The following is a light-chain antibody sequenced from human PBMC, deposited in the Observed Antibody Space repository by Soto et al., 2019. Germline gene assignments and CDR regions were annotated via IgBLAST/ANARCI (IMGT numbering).Light chain of an antibody. CDR2: AAS. V-gene: IGKV1-39*01. CDR1: QSISSY. J-gene: IGKJ1*01. Sequence: HIAKSPSYNSASVGDIVTITCLASQSISSYLNWYQQKPGKAPKLLIYAASSLQSGVPSRFSGSGSGTDFTLTISSLQPEDFATYYCQQSYSTPWTFGQRRMVDIK. CDR3: QQSYSTPWT.